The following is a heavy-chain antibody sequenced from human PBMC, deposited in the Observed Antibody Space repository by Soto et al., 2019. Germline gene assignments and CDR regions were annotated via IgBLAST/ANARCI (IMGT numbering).Heavy chain of an antibody. J-gene: IGHJ6*02. D-gene: IGHD1-26*01. V-gene: IGHV4-39*01. Sequence: QLQLQESGPGLVKPSETLSLTCTVSGGSITSSSYYWGWIRQPPGKGLEWIGSIYYSGSTYYNPSLKSRVTISVDTSKNQFSLKLSSVTAADTAVYYCARLGWVGATTDYYYGMDVWGQGTTVTVSS. CDR2: IYYSGST. CDR1: GGSITSSSYY. CDR3: ARLGWVGATTDYYYGMDV.